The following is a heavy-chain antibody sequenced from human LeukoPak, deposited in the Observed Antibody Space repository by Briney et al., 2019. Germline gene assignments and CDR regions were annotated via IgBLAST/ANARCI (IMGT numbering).Heavy chain of an antibody. CDR2: IYYTGST. V-gene: IGHV4-30-4*01. D-gene: IGHD6-13*01. J-gene: IGHJ3*02. CDR1: GGSISSGDYY. Sequence: PSETLSLTCTVSGGSISSGDYYWSWIRQPPGKGLEWIGYIYYTGSTDYNPSLKSRVIISVDTSKNQFSLKLSSVTAADTAVYYCARDPGIAAGDAFDIWGQGTMVTVSS. CDR3: ARDPGIAAGDAFDI.